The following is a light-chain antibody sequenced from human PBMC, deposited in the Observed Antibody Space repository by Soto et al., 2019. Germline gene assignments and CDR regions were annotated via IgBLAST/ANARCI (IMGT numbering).Light chain of an antibody. V-gene: IGLV2-14*01. CDR3: SSFSSSSTLYV. CDR1: SSDVGGHHY. J-gene: IGLJ1*01. Sequence: SALTQPASVSGSPGQSITISCTGTSSDVGGHHYVSWYQQHPGKAPKVIIYEVSDRPSGVSHRFSGSKSGNTASLTISGLQAEDEADYYCSSFSSSSTLYVFGTGTKLTVL. CDR2: EVS.